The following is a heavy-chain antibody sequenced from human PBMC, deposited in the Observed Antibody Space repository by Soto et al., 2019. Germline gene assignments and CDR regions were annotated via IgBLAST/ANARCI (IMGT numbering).Heavy chain of an antibody. D-gene: IGHD2-15*01. Sequence: ASVKVSCKASGYTFTSYGISWVRQAPGQGLEWMGWISAYNGNTNYAQKLQGRVTITTDTSTSTAYMELSSLRSDDTAVYYCARGYEGEGIVVFLDAHDHYYYFDYWCQAILVTVS. CDR3: ARGYEGEGIVVFLDAHDHYYYFDY. CDR2: ISAYNGNT. J-gene: IGHJ4*02. CDR1: GYTFTSYG. V-gene: IGHV1-18*01.